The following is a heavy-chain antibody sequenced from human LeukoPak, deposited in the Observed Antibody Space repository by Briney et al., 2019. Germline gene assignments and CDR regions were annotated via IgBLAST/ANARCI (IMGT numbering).Heavy chain of an antibody. Sequence: PSETLSLTCAVYGGSFSGYYWSWIRQPPGKGLEWIGEINHSGSTNYNPSLKSRVTISVDTSKNQFSLKLSSVTAADTAVYYCARESRRYSSSWYIDYWGQGTLVTVSS. J-gene: IGHJ4*02. CDR2: INHSGST. D-gene: IGHD6-13*01. CDR3: ARESRRYSSSWYIDY. V-gene: IGHV4-34*01. CDR1: GGSFSGYY.